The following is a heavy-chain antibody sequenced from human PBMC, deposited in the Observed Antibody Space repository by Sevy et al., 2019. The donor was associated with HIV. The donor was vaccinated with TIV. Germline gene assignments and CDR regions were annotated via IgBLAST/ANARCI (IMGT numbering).Heavy chain of an antibody. Sequence: SETLSLTCTVSGGSISSSSYYWGWIRQPPGKGLEWIGSMYNSGSTYYNPSLKSRVTISVDMSKNQFSLKLSSVTAADTAVYYWAGQLSVRASFDYWGQGPLVTVSS. CDR3: AGQLSVRASFDY. D-gene: IGHD2-2*01. J-gene: IGHJ4*02. V-gene: IGHV4-39*01. CDR2: MYNSGST. CDR1: GGSISSSSYY.